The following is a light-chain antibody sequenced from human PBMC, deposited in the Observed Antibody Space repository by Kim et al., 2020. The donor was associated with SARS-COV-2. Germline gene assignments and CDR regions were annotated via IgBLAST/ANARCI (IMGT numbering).Light chain of an antibody. Sequence: QYITISCTGTSSDVGSYKYVSWYQQHPGKAPKLVIYEVSNRPSGVSNRFYGSKSGNTASLTISGLQAEDEADYYCSSYIRGSTNYVFGTGTKVTVL. CDR2: EVS. CDR1: SSDVGSYKY. CDR3: SSYIRGSTNYV. V-gene: IGLV2-14*01. J-gene: IGLJ1*01.